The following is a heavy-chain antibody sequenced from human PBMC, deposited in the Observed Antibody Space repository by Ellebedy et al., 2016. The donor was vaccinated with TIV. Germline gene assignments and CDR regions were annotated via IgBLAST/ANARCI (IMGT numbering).Heavy chain of an antibody. V-gene: IGHV4-30-2*01. CDR3: ARSGPFLAWLTFDY. J-gene: IGHJ4*02. CDR1: VGSISSGYYYS. Sequence: MPSETLSLTCAVSVGSISSGYYYSWSWIRQPPGKGLEWIGYIDHSGGTYYTPSLKSRVTISVDRSRDQFSLKLSSVTAADTAVYYCARSGPFLAWLTFDYWGQGTLVTVSS. D-gene: IGHD3-3*02. CDR2: IDHSGGT.